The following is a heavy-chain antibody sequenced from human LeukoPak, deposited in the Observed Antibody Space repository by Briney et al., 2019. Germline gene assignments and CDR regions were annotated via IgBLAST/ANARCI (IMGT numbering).Heavy chain of an antibody. D-gene: IGHD3-9*01. V-gene: IGHV1-69*13. CDR3: ARDKGGMTGYYFPLYYYGMDV. Sequence: ASVKVSCKASGGTFSSYAISWVRQAPGQGLEWMGGIIPIFGTANYAQKFRGRVTITADESTSTAYMELSSLRSEDTAVYYCARDKGGMTGYYFPLYYYGMDVWGQGTTVTVSS. J-gene: IGHJ6*02. CDR1: GGTFSSYA. CDR2: IIPIFGTA.